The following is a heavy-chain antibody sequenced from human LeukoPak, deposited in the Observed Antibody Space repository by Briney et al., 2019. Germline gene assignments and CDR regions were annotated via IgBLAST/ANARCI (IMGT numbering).Heavy chain of an antibody. CDR2: IYTSGST. Sequence: PSETLSLTCTVSGGSTSSYYWSWIRQPAGKGLEWIGRIYTSGSTNYNPSLKSRVTMSVDTSKNQFSLKLSSVTAADTAVYYCARELEWELNDAFDIWGQGTMVTVSS. D-gene: IGHD1-26*01. CDR3: ARELEWELNDAFDI. J-gene: IGHJ3*02. CDR1: GGSTSSYY. V-gene: IGHV4-4*07.